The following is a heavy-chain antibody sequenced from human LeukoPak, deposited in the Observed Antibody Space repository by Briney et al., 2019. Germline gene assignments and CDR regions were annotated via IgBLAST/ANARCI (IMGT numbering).Heavy chain of an antibody. CDR3: ARIGIAATGGKRRGSVAPYYFDY. D-gene: IGHD6-13*01. J-gene: IGHJ4*02. CDR1: GGSFSGYY. CDR2: INHSGGT. V-gene: IGHV4-34*01. Sequence: SETLSLTSAVHGGSFSGYYWSWIRQPPGKGLEWIGEINHSGGTNYNPSLKSRVIISVDTSKNQFSLKLNSVTAADTAVYYCARIGIAATGGKRRGSVAPYYFDYWGQGTLVTVSS.